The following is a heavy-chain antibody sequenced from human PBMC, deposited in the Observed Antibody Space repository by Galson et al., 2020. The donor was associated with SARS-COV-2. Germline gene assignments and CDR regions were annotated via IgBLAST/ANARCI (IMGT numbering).Heavy chain of an antibody. J-gene: IGHJ4*02. CDR2: IWYDGSNK. CDR1: GFTFSSYG. D-gene: IGHD6-19*01. V-gene: IGHV3-33*01. Sequence: GGFLRLSCAASGFTFSSYGMHWVRQAPGKGLEWVAVIWYDGSNKYYADSVKGRFTISRDNSKNTLYLQMNSLRAEDTAVYYCARDVQVGQWLVRDYWGQGTLVTVSS. CDR3: ARDVQVGQWLVRDY.